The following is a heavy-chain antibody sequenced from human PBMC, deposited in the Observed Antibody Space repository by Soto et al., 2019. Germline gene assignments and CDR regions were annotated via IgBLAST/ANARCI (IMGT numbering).Heavy chain of an antibody. Sequence: QVQLVESGGGVVQPGRSLRLSCAASGFTFSSYGMHWVRQAPGKGLEWVAVISYDGNKEFYADPVKGRFTISRDNSKNTLYLQMNSLRAEDTAVYYCAKDLRLWSKDYYYYGMDVWGQGTTVTVSS. J-gene: IGHJ6*02. V-gene: IGHV3-30*18. CDR1: GFTFSSYG. CDR3: AKDLRLWSKDYYYYGMDV. CDR2: ISYDGNKE. D-gene: IGHD5-18*01.